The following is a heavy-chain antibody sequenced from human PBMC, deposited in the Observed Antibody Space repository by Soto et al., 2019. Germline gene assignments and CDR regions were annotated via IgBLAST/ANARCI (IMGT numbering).Heavy chain of an antibody. V-gene: IGHV1-69*06. J-gene: IGHJ6*02. Sequence: QVQLVQSGAEVKKPGSSVKVSCKASGGTFSSYAISWVRQAPGQGLEWMGGIIPIFGTANYAQKFQGRVTITADKSMSTAYMELSSLRSEDTAVYYCAGAAVAGTRDYYYYGMDVWGQGTTVTVSS. CDR3: AGAAVAGTRDYYYYGMDV. D-gene: IGHD6-19*01. CDR2: IIPIFGTA. CDR1: GGTFSSYA.